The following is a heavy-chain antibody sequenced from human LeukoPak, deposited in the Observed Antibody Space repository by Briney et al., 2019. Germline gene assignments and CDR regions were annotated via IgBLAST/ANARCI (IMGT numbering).Heavy chain of an antibody. V-gene: IGHV3-23*01. CDR3: AKHKTQSYYYYYYMDV. Sequence: GGSLRLSCAASGFTFRNYVMSWVRQAPWKGLEWVLTISGSGGGTFYADSVKGRFTISRDNSKNTLYLQMNSLRAEDTATYYCAKHKTQSYYYYYYMDVWGKGTTVTVSS. CDR2: ISGSGGGT. J-gene: IGHJ6*03. CDR1: GFTFRNYV.